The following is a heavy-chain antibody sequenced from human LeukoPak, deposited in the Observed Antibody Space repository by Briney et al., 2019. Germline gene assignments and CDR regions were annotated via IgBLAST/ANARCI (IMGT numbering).Heavy chain of an antibody. CDR1: GFTFSSYW. Sequence: GGSLRLSCAASGFTFSSYWMHWVRQAPGKGLVWVSRINSDGSSTRYADSVKGRFSISRDNAKNSLYLQMNSLRAEDTAVYYCARRVAAAGIDYWGQGTLVTVSS. D-gene: IGHD6-13*01. J-gene: IGHJ4*02. V-gene: IGHV3-74*01. CDR2: INSDGSST. CDR3: ARRVAAAGIDY.